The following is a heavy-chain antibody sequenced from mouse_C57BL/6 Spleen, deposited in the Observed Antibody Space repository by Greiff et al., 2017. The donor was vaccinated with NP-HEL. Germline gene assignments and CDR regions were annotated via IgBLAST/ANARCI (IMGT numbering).Heavy chain of an antibody. D-gene: IGHD2-14*01. V-gene: IGHV1-4*01. J-gene: IGHJ4*01. CDR3: ARVGGTDGGYYAMDY. CDR2: INPSSGYT. Sequence: VQLQQSGAELARPGASVKMSCKASGYTFTSYTMHWVKQRPGQGLEWIGYINPSSGYTKYNQKFKDKATLTADKSSSTAYMQLSSLTSEDSAVYYGARVGGTDGGYYAMDYWGQGTSVTVSS. CDR1: GYTFTSYT.